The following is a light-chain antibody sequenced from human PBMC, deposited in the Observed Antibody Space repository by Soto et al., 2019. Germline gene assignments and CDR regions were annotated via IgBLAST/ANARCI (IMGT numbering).Light chain of an antibody. CDR3: QQYYDNRALA. V-gene: IGKV4-1*01. J-gene: IGKJ4*01. CDR2: WAS. Sequence: DIVMTQSPDSLAVSLGERATINCKSSQSVLYSSNNRNYLAWYQQKPRQPPKLLIYWASTRESGVPDRFSGTGSGTDFTLTISSLQAEDVAVSYCQQYYDNRALAFGGGTKVEIK. CDR1: QSVLYSSNNRNY.